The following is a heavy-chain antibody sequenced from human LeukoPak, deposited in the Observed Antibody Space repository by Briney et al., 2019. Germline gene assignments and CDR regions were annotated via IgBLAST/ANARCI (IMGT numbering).Heavy chain of an antibody. Sequence: GGSLRLSCAASGFTFSSYSMNWVRQAPGKGLEWVSSISSSSSYIYYADSVKSRFTISRDNAKNSLYLQMNSLRAEDTAVYYCARDRVNTAMPNYFDYWGQGTLVTVSS. CDR1: GFTFSSYS. CDR2: ISSSSSYI. V-gene: IGHV3-21*01. D-gene: IGHD5-18*01. CDR3: ARDRVNTAMPNYFDY. J-gene: IGHJ4*02.